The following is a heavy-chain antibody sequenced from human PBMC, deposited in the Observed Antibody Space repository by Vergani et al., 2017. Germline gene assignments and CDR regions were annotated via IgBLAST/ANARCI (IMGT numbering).Heavy chain of an antibody. J-gene: IGHJ5*02. CDR1: GGSFSGYY. CDR3: ARDSCPSCGWFDP. CDR2: IYYSGST. V-gene: IGHV4-34*01. Sequence: QVQLQQWGAGLLKPSETLSLTCAVYGGSFSGYYWSWIRQPPGKGLEWIGSIYYSGSTNYNPSLKSRVTISVDTSKNQFSLKLSSVTAADTAVYYCARDSCPSCGWFDPWGQGTLVTVSS. D-gene: IGHD2-21*01.